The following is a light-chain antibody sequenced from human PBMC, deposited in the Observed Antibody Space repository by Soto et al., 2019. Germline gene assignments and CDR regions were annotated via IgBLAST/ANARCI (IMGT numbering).Light chain of an antibody. J-gene: IGKJ4*01. Sequence: EIVMTQSPATLSVSPGERATLSCRASQSISSNLAWYQQRPGQAPRLLIYDASTRATGIPARFSGSGSGAEFTLTIYSLQSEDSAVYYCQQHSRSITFGGGTKVDIK. V-gene: IGKV3-15*01. CDR2: DAS. CDR3: QQHSRSIT. CDR1: QSISSN.